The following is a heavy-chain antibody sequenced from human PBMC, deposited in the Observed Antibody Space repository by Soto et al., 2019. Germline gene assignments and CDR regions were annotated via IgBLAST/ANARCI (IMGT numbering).Heavy chain of an antibody. Sequence: EVQLVESGGGLVQPGGSLRLSCAASGFTFSTSWMHWVRQDPGEGLVWVARISGDGSSTRTADYVTGRFTVSRDNARNTLYLEMNSLGVEETAVYHCARLFCCGGVCSRGFYIRGQGTMVTVSS. CDR2: ISGDGSST. J-gene: IGHJ3*02. CDR1: GFTFSTSW. V-gene: IGHV3-74*01. D-gene: IGHD2-21*02. CDR3: ARLFCCGGVCSRGFYI.